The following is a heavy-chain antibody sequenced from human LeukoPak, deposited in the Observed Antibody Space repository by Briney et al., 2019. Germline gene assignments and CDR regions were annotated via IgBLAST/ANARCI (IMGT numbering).Heavy chain of an antibody. CDR1: GFTFSNSW. V-gene: IGHV3-30*02. Sequence: GGSLRLSCIASGFTFSNSWMTWVRQAPGKGLEWVAFIRYDGSNKYYADSVKGRFTISRDNSKNTLYLQMNSLRAEDTAVYYCAKEGTYDYWGQGTLVTVSS. CDR2: IRYDGSNK. CDR3: AKEGTYDY. D-gene: IGHD1-14*01. J-gene: IGHJ4*02.